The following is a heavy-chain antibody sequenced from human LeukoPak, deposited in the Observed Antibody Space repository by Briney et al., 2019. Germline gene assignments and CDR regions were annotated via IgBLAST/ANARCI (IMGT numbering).Heavy chain of an antibody. CDR3: ARDGRIWGYDDAFDI. CDR1: GGSISSYY. CDR2: IYYSGST. D-gene: IGHD5-12*01. V-gene: IGHV4-59*01. J-gene: IGHJ3*02. Sequence: SETLSPTCTVSGGSISSYYWSWIRQPPGKGLEWIGYIYYSGSTNYNPSLKSRVTISVDTSKNQFSLKLSSVTAADTAVYYCARDGRIWGYDDAFDIWGQGTMVTVSS.